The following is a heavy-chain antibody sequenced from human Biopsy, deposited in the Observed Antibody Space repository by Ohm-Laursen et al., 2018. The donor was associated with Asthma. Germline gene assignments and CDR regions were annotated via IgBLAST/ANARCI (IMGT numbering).Heavy chain of an antibody. J-gene: IGHJ4*02. CDR2: IYSGGTS. CDR1: GFAVSGDH. Sequence: SLRLSCAASGFAVSGDHMFWVRQAPGKGLEWVSVIYSGGTSHTADSVRGRFTISRDYSKNTLYLQMHSLRAEDTAVYYCARGDSSNWSHYHFDYWGQGTLVTVSS. V-gene: IGHV3-53*01. D-gene: IGHD3-22*01. CDR3: ARGDSSNWSHYHFDY.